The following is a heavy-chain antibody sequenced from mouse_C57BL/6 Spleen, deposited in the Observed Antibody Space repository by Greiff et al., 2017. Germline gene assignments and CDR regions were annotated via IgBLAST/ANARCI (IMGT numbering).Heavy chain of an antibody. V-gene: IGHV5-17*01. CDR2: ISSGSSTI. CDR3: ARNYDYDVLYYCDD. J-gene: IGHJ2*01. D-gene: IGHD2-4*01. Sequence: EVQLVESGGGLVKPGGSLKLSCAASGFTFSDYGMHWVRQAPEKGLEWVAYISSGSSTIYYADTVKGRFTISRDNAKNTLFLQMTSLRSEDTAMYYCARNYDYDVLYYCDDWGQGTTLTVSS. CDR1: GFTFSDYG.